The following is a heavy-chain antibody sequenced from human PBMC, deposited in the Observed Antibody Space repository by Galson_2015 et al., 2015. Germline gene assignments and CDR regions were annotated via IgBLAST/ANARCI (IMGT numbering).Heavy chain of an antibody. V-gene: IGHV3-30-3*01. Sequence: SLRLSCAASGFTFSSYAMHWVRQAPGKGLEWVAVISYDGSNKNYADSVRGRFTISRDNSKNTLYLQMNSLRAEDTAVYYCAKDLYSSGWYLNWFDPWGQGTLVTVSS. CDR1: GFTFSSYA. CDR2: ISYDGSNK. J-gene: IGHJ5*02. D-gene: IGHD6-19*01. CDR3: AKDLYSSGWYLNWFDP.